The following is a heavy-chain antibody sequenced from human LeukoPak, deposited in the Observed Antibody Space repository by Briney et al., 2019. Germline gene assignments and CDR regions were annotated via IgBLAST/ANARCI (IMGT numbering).Heavy chain of an antibody. J-gene: IGHJ4*02. CDR1: GYTFTGYY. D-gene: IGHD2-2*01. CDR2: INPNSGGT. CDR3: ARVEGGYCSSTSCYDYFDY. Sequence: ASVKVSCKASGYTFTGYYMHWVRQAPGQGLEWMGWINPNSGGTNYAQKFQGRVTMTRDTSISTAYMELSRLRSDDTAVYYCARVEGGYCSSTSCYDYFDYWGQGTLVTVSS. V-gene: IGHV1-2*02.